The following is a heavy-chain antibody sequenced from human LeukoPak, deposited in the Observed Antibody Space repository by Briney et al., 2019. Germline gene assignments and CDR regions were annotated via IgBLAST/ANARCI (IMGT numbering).Heavy chain of an antibody. D-gene: IGHD3-3*01. CDR2: IYYSGST. J-gene: IGHJ4*02. CDR3: ESCTIFGVVIGY. Sequence: SETLSLTCTVSGGSISSSSYYWGWIRQPPGKGLEWIGSIYYSGSTYYNPSLKSRVTISVDTSKNQFSLKLSSVTAADTAVYCCESCTIFGVVIGYWGQGTLVTVSS. CDR1: GGSISSSSYY. V-gene: IGHV4-39*01.